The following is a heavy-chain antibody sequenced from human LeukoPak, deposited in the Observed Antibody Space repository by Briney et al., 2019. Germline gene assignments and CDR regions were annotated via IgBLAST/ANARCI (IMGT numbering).Heavy chain of an antibody. CDR3: ARAATYYYDGSGQQENWFDP. J-gene: IGHJ5*02. CDR2: IYTSGST. V-gene: IGHV4-4*07. CDR1: GGSISSYY. Sequence: SETLSLTCTVSGGSISSYYWSWVRQPAGKGLEWIGRIYTSGSTNYNPSLKSRVTMSVDTSKNQFSLKLSSVTAADTAVYYCARAATYYYDGSGQQENWFDPWGQGTLVTVSS. D-gene: IGHD3-22*01.